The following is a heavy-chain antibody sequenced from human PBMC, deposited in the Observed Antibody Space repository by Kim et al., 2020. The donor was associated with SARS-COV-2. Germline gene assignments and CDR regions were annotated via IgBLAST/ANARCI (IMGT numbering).Heavy chain of an antibody. CDR3: ARVMGSGSYYGDNYAMDV. V-gene: IGHV1-8*01. CDR2: MNVDSGNT. D-gene: IGHD3-10*01. J-gene: IGHJ6*02. Sequence: ASVKVSCKASGFSFTSYDIYWVRQATGQGLEWMGWMNVDSGNTGYVEKFRGRVMMTRDTSKSTAYMELSSLRSDETAVYYCARVMGSGSYYGDNYAMDVWSQGSTVTVAS. CDR1: GFSFTSYD.